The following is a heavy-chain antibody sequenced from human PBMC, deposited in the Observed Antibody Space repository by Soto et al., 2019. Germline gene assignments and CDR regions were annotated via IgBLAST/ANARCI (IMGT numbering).Heavy chain of an antibody. CDR2: ISYDGSNK. CDR3: ARVGWEGGTNYYFFGMDG. J-gene: IGHJ6*02. CDR1: GFTFSSYA. D-gene: IGHD1-26*01. V-gene: IGHV3-30-3*01. Sequence: QVQLVESGGGVVQPGRSLRLSCAASGFTFSSYAMHWVRQAPGKGLEWVAVISYDGSNKYYADSVKGRFTISRDNSQDTPYLEKDRLRAEDTAVYYRARVGWEGGTNYYFFGMDGWGQGTTVTVSS.